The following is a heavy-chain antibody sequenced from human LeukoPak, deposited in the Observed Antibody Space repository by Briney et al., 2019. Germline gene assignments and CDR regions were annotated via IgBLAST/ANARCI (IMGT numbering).Heavy chain of an antibody. CDR2: ISSGSSTI. Sequence: GGSLRLSCAASGFTFSRYSMSWVRQARGKGLEWVSYISSGSSTIYYADSVKGRFTISRDNAKNSLYLQMNSLRDEDTAVYYCARDYYDSSGYYYIDYWGQGTLVTVSS. CDR1: GFTFSRYS. CDR3: ARDYYDSSGYYYIDY. V-gene: IGHV3-48*02. D-gene: IGHD3-22*01. J-gene: IGHJ4*02.